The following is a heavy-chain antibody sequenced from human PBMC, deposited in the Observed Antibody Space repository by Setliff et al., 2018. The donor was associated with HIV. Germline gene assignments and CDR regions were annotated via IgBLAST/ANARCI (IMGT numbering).Heavy chain of an antibody. CDR1: GFTFSSYA. Sequence: GGSLRLSCAASGFTFSSYAMSWVRQAPGKGLEWVSSITGSGVSTYYADSVKGRFTISRDNSKNTLYVQMTSLRLDDTAVYYCARDPRSSVDYWGQGTLVTVSS. CDR3: ARDPRSSVDY. CDR2: ITGSGVST. J-gene: IGHJ4*02. D-gene: IGHD6-6*01. V-gene: IGHV3-23*01.